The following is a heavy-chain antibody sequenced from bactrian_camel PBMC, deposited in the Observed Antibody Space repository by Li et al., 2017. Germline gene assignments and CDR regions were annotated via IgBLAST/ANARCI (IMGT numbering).Heavy chain of an antibody. D-gene: IGHD3*01. CDR1: GFTFSNYA. Sequence: VQLVESGGGLVQPGGSLRLSCAASGFTFSNYAMTWVRQAPGKGLEWLAVIDKGGRNTFYAHFVKGRFSVSRDNAKSTLLLQLNSLQINDTAMYYCAKGGRWNGYEWGQGTQVTVS. J-gene: IGHJ4*01. V-gene: IGHV3S31*01. CDR3: AKGGRWNGYE. CDR2: IDKGGRNT.